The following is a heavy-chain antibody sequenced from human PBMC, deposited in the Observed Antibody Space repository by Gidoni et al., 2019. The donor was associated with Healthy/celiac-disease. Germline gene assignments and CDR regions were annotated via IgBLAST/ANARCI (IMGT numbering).Heavy chain of an antibody. Sequence: QLQLQESGPGLVKPSETLSLTCTVSGGSISSSSYYWGWIRQSPGKGLEWIRSFYYSGSTYYNPSLTSCVTISVDTSKNRFSLKLSSVSSADTAVYYCARRPPNGGFDPWGQGTLVTVSS. CDR3: ARRPPNGGFDP. CDR2: FYYSGST. CDR1: GGSISSSSYY. V-gene: IGHV4-39*01. D-gene: IGHD1-1*01. J-gene: IGHJ5*02.